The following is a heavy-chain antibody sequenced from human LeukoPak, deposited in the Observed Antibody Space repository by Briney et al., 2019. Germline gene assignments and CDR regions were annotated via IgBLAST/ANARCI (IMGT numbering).Heavy chain of an antibody. D-gene: IGHD5-12*01. V-gene: IGHV3-21*01. CDR1: GFTFSSYS. Sequence: GVSLRLSCAASGFTFSSYSINWVRQAPGKGLEWVSSISSSSSFISYADSVKGPFTISRDHAKNSVFLQMDSLRGEGTAVYYCVRDWGYTGNFEFWGQGTLVTVSS. J-gene: IGHJ4*02. CDR3: VRDWGYTGNFEF. CDR2: ISSSSSFI.